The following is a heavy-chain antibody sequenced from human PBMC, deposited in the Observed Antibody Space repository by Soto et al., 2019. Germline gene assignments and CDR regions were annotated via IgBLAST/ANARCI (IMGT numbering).Heavy chain of an antibody. CDR3: ARAFSGSYPNFDY. Sequence: PGVSLRLSCLASGFIFRAYAMHWVRQAPGKGLEWVAVITYDGANGYYADSVRGRFAISRDNSKSTLFLQMNSLRPEDTAVYYCARAFSGSYPNFDYWGQGTLGTVSS. CDR1: GFIFRAYA. J-gene: IGHJ4*02. V-gene: IGHV3-30*09. D-gene: IGHD1-26*01. CDR2: ITYDGANG.